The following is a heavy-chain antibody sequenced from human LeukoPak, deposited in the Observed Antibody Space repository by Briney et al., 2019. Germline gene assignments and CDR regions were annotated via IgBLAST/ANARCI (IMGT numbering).Heavy chain of an antibody. Sequence: GESLKISCKGSGYGFSSYWIGWVRQMPGKGLEWMGIISPGDSETRYSPTFQGQVTLSADKSISTAYLQWSSLRASDTAMYYCARHDQLGEQALSIIYWGQGTPLTVSS. V-gene: IGHV5-51*01. CDR3: ARHDQLGEQALSIIY. CDR2: ISPGDSET. J-gene: IGHJ4*02. D-gene: IGHD7-27*01. CDR1: GYGFSSYW.